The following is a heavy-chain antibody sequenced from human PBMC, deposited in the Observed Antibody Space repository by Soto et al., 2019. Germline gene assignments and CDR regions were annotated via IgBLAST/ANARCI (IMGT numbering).Heavy chain of an antibody. V-gene: IGHV3-21*01. Sequence: GGSLRLFCVASGFTFRTYTMNWVRQAPGKGLEWVSGIRGFSPYTFYAESVKGRFTISRDNAKNSLYLQMNSLGVEDTAVYYCARDRGYDAHDYYYNAMDVWGQGTTVTVSS. J-gene: IGHJ6*02. CDR1: GFTFRTYT. CDR3: ARDRGYDAHDYYYNAMDV. CDR2: IRGFSPYT. D-gene: IGHD2-15*01.